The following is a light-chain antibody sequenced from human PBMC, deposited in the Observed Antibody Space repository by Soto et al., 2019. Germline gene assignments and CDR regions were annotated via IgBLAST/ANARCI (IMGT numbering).Light chain of an antibody. Sequence: QLVLTQSPSASASLGDSVELTCTLSSGHSSYAIAWHQQQPEKGPRYLMKLNSDGSHTKGDGIPDRFSGSSSGAERYLTISSLQSEDEADYYCQTWGTGAVVFGGGTKLTVL. J-gene: IGLJ2*01. V-gene: IGLV4-69*01. CDR2: LNSDGSH. CDR1: SGHSSYA. CDR3: QTWGTGAVV.